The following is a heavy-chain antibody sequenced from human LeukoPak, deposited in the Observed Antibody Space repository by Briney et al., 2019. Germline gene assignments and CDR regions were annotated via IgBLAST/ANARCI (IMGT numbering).Heavy chain of an antibody. CDR2: IYYSGST. D-gene: IGHD6-19*01. V-gene: IGHV4-59*01. CDR1: GGSICGYN. J-gene: IGHJ4*02. CDR3: ARVRYSSGWYYFDY. Sequence: PETLSLTCTVPGGSICGYNWSCSPHRPGEGLEWMWHIYYSGSTNYNPSLKSRVTISVDTSKNQFSLKLSSVTAADTAVYYCARVRYSSGWYYFDYWGQGTLVTVSS.